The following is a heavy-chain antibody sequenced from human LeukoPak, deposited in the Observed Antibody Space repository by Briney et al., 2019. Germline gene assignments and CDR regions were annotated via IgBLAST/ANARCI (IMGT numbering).Heavy chain of an antibody. CDR2: ISGRGDAT. V-gene: IGHV3-23*01. J-gene: IGHJ4*02. CDR1: GFTFSNYA. D-gene: IGHD6-19*01. CDR3: AKGPRPDLSVAHTLEY. Sequence: PGGSLRLSCAASGFTFSNYAMSWVRQAPGRGMEWVSTISGRGDATYDADSVKGRFTISRDNSMNSLYLQMSSLRAEDTAVYRCAKGPRPDLSVAHTLEYWGQGTLVTVSS.